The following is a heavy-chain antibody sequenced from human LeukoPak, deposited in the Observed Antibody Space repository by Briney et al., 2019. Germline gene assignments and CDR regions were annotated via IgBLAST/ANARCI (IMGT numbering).Heavy chain of an antibody. V-gene: IGHV4-34*01. J-gene: IGHJ6*03. CDR3: ARGFSVVVPSWYYYYMDV. CDR2: INHSGST. Sequence: PSETLSLTCAVYGGSFSGYYWSWIRQPPGKGLEWIGEINHSGSTNYNPSLKSRVTISVDTSKNQFSLKLSSVTAADTAVYYCARGFSVVVPSWYYYYMDVWGKGTTVTVSS. CDR1: GGSFSGYY. D-gene: IGHD2-2*01.